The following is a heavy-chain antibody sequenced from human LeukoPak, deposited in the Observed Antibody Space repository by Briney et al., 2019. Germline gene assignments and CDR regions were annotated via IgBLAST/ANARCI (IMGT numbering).Heavy chain of an antibody. Sequence: GGSLRLSCAASGFTFSSYAMHWVRQAPGKGLEWVAVISYDGSNKYYADSVKGRFTISRDNSKNTLYLQMNSLRAEDTAVYYCAREIDNWNDPGWFDPRGQGTLVTVSS. CDR3: AREIDNWNDPGWFDP. CDR2: ISYDGSNK. V-gene: IGHV3-30*04. CDR1: GFTFSSYA. D-gene: IGHD1-1*01. J-gene: IGHJ5*02.